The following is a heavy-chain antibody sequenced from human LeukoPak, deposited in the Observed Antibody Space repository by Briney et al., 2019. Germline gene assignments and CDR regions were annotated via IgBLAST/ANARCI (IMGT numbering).Heavy chain of an antibody. CDR3: AKDKKPLVPAAINYMDV. CDR2: ISWDGGST. Sequence: GGSLRLSCAASGFTFDDYTMHWVRQAPWKGLEWVSLISWDGGSTYYADSVKGRFTISRDNSKNSLYLQMNSLRTEDTALYYCAKDKKPLVPAAINYMDVWGKGTTVTVSS. D-gene: IGHD2-2*01. CDR1: GFTFDDYT. J-gene: IGHJ6*03. V-gene: IGHV3-43*01.